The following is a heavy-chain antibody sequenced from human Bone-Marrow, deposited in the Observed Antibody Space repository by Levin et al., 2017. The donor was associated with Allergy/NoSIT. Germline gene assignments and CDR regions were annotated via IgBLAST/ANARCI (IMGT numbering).Heavy chain of an antibody. CDR2: ISSSSSYI. CDR3: ARGHSSSGYFDL. D-gene: IGHD6-6*01. Sequence: GGSLRLSCAASGFTFSSYSMNWVRQAPGKGLEWVSSISSSSSYIYYADSVKGRFTISRDNAKNSLYLQMNSLRAEDTAVYYCARGHSSSGYFDLWGRGTLVTVSS. V-gene: IGHV3-21*01. CDR1: GFTFSSYS. J-gene: IGHJ2*01.